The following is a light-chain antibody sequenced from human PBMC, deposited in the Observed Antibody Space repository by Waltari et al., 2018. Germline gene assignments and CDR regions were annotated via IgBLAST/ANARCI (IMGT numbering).Light chain of an antibody. CDR1: QRINTW. CDR2: KAS. V-gene: IGKV1-5*03. J-gene: IGKJ4*01. CDR3: QRYSTYPPT. Sequence: DIQMTQSPPTLSASVGDRITITCRASQRINTWLAWYQQQPGKAPKLLISKASSLESEVPSRFSGSGFGTEFTLTISSLQPDDSATFYCQRYSTYPPTFGGGTKVEIK.